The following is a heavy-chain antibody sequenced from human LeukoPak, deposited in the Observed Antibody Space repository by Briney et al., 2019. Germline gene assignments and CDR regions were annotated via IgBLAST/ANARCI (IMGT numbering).Heavy chain of an antibody. J-gene: IGHJ3*02. D-gene: IGHD4-17*01. CDR2: IYYSGST. CDR3: ARVNGDYVPGAFDI. Sequence: PSETLSLTCTVSGGSISSYYWSWIRQPPGKGLEWIGYIYYSGSTNYNPSLKSRVTISVDTSKNQFSLKLSPVTAADTAVYYCARVNGDYVPGAFDIWGQGTMVTVSS. CDR1: GGSISSYY. V-gene: IGHV4-59*01.